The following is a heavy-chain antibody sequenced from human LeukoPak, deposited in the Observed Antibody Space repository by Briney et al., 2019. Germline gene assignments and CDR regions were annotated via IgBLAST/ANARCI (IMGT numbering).Heavy chain of an antibody. V-gene: IGHV1-69*05. CDR1: GGTFSSYA. Sequence: SVKVSCKASGGTFSSYAISWVRQAPGQGLEWMGGIIPIFGTANYAQKFQGRVTITTDESTSTAYMELSSLRSDDTAVYYCARDPFSFIAVAGGDYYYYMDVWGKGTTVTVSS. D-gene: IGHD6-19*01. J-gene: IGHJ6*03. CDR3: ARDPFSFIAVAGGDYYYYMDV. CDR2: IIPIFGTA.